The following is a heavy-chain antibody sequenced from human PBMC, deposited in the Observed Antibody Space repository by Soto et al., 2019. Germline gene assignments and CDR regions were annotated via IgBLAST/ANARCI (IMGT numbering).Heavy chain of an antibody. D-gene: IGHD3-10*01. V-gene: IGHV4-34*01. CDR2: INHSGST. CDR3: ARVGFYYGSGSYYRAFDI. J-gene: IGHJ3*02. CDR1: GGSFSGYY. Sequence: SETLSLTCAVYGGSFSGYYWSWIRQPPGKGLEWIGEINHSGSTNYNPSLKSRVTISVDTSKNQFSLKLSSVTAADTAVYYCARVGFYYGSGSYYRAFDIWGQGTMVTVSS.